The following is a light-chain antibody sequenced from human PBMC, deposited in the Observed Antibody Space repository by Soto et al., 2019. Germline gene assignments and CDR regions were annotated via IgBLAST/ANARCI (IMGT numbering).Light chain of an antibody. CDR3: AAWDDSRNGPQ. J-gene: IGLJ3*02. Sequence: QSVLTQPPSASGTPGQRVTISCSGSGTNIGINTVNWYQQLPGTAPKLLIYNNKQRSSGVSDRFSGSKSGASASLAISGLHSEDEGHYFCAAWDDSRNGPQFGGGTKLTVL. CDR2: NNK. CDR1: GTNIGINT. V-gene: IGLV1-44*01.